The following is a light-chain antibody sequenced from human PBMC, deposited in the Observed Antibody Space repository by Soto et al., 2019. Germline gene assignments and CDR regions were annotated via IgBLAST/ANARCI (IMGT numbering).Light chain of an antibody. J-gene: IGKJ1*01. CDR1: QGISSW. Sequence: DFQMSQSPSTLAASVGDRVTITCRASQGISSWLAWYQQKPGKAPKLLIYKASTLKSGVPSRFSGSGSGTEFTLTISSLQPDDFATYYCQHYNSYSEAFGQGTKVDI. V-gene: IGKV1-5*03. CDR3: QHYNSYSEA. CDR2: KAS.